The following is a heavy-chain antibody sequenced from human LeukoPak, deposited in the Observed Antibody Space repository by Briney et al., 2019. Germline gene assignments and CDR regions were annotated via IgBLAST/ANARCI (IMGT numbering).Heavy chain of an antibody. CDR3: ARDQLRQYDFWSGYSDAFDI. D-gene: IGHD3-3*01. Sequence: PGGSLRLSCAASGFTFSSYWMSWVRQAPGKGLEWVANIKQDGSEKYYVDSVKGRFTISRDNAKNSLYLQMNSLRAEDTAVYYCARDQLRQYDFWSGYSDAFDIWGQGTMVTVSS. CDR2: IKQDGSEK. V-gene: IGHV3-7*01. J-gene: IGHJ3*02. CDR1: GFTFSSYW.